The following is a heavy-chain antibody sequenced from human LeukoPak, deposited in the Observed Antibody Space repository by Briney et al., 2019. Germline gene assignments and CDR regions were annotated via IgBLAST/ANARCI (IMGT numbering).Heavy chain of an antibody. D-gene: IGHD1-26*01. Sequence: GGSLRLSCVASGFPFSSYGMHWVRQAPSRGLEWVAVIWYDGSNKYYADSMKGRFTISRDNSKNTLYLQMNSLRAEDTGVYYCARAVGPFDYWGQGTLVTVSS. CDR2: IWYDGSNK. J-gene: IGHJ4*02. CDR1: GFPFSSYG. V-gene: IGHV3-33*01. CDR3: ARAVGPFDY.